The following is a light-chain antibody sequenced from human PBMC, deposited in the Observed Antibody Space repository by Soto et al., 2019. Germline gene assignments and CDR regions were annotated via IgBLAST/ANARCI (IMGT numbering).Light chain of an antibody. CDR3: QQADTFPIT. J-gene: IGKJ5*01. CDR2: GAS. Sequence: EIVLTQSPATLSVSPGEIATLSCRASHSVSSNLALYQQRPGQAPRLLIYGASTRATGIPARFSGSGFGTDFTLTISSLQPEDSAIYYCQQADTFPITFGQGTRLEIK. V-gene: IGKV3-15*01. CDR1: HSVSSN.